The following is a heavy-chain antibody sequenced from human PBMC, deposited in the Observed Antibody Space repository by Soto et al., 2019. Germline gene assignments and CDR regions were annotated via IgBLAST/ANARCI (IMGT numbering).Heavy chain of an antibody. CDR3: YYVDSGSYGGYYHGMDV. Sequence: ESSVKVSCKASGYTFTSYDINWVRQATGQGLEWMGWMNPNSGNTGYAQKFQGRVTMTRNTSISTAYMELSSLRSEDTAVYYCYYVDSGSYGGYYHGMDVWGQGTTVTGSS. J-gene: IGHJ6*02. V-gene: IGHV1-8*01. CDR2: MNPNSGNT. CDR1: GYTFTSYD. D-gene: IGHD3-10*01.